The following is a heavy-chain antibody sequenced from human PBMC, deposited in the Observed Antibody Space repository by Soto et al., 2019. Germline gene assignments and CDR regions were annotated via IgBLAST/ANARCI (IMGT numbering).Heavy chain of an antibody. V-gene: IGHV1-69*13. CDR1: GGTFSSYA. CDR3: ARDPPFDCSSTSCPPHYYGMDV. D-gene: IGHD2-2*01. CDR2: IIPIFGTA. J-gene: IGHJ6*02. Sequence: ASVKVSCKASGGTFSSYAISWVRQAPGQGLEWMGGIIPIFGTANYAQKFQGRVTITADESTSTAYMELSSLRSEDTAVYYCARDPPFDCSSTSCPPHYYGMDVWGQGTTVTVSS.